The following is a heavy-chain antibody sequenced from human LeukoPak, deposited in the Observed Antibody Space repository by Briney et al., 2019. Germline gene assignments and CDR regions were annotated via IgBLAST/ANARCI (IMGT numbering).Heavy chain of an antibody. J-gene: IGHJ6*03. CDR3: ARGRVIWGEELSDYYYYMDV. V-gene: IGHV6-1*01. CDR1: GDSVSSNSAA. CDR2: TYYRSKWYN. Sequence: SQTLSLTCAISGDSVSSNSAAWNWIRQSPSRGLEWLGRTYYRSKWYNDYAVSVKSRITINPDTSKNQFSLQLNSVTPEDTAVYYCARGRVIWGEELSDYYYYMDVWGKGTTVTVSS. D-gene: IGHD1-26*01.